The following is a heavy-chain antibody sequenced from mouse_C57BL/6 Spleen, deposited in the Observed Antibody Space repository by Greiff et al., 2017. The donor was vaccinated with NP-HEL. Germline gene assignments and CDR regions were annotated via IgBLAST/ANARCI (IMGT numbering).Heavy chain of an antibody. CDR3: TYYYGSSYAMDY. J-gene: IGHJ4*01. CDR2: ISSGGDYI. Sequence: VMLVESGEGLVKPGGSLKLSCAASGFTFSSYAMSWVRQTPEKRLEWVAYISSGGDYIYYADTVKGRFTISRDNARNTLYLQMSSLKSEDTAMYYCTYYYGSSYAMDYWGQGTSVTVSS. V-gene: IGHV5-9-1*02. D-gene: IGHD1-1*01. CDR1: GFTFSSYA.